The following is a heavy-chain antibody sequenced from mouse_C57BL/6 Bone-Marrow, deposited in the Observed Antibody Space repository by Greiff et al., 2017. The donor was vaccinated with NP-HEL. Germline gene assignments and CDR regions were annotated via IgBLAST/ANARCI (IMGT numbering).Heavy chain of an antibody. Sequence: EVKLMESGPELVKPGASVKIPCKASGYTFTDYNMDWVKQSHGKSLEWIGDINPNNGGTIYNQKFKGKATLTVDKSSSTAYMELRSLTSEDTAVYYCARSEYKDYAMDYWGQGTSVTVSS. CDR2: INPNNGGT. CDR3: ARSEYKDYAMDY. V-gene: IGHV1-18*01. CDR1: GYTFTDYN. D-gene: IGHD1-3*01. J-gene: IGHJ4*01.